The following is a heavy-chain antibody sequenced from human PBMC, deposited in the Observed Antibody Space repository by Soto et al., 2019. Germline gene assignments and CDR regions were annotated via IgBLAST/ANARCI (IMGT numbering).Heavy chain of an antibody. CDR3: ARVRVGQQLARDAFDI. V-gene: IGHV1-18*01. D-gene: IGHD6-13*01. Sequence: QVQLVQSGAEVKKPGASVKVSCKASGYTFTSYGISWVRQAPGQGLEWMGWISAYNGNTNYAQKLQGRVTMTTDTXTXXAYMELRSLRSDDTAVYYCARVRVGQQLARDAFDIWGQGTMVTVSS. J-gene: IGHJ3*02. CDR1: GYTFTSYG. CDR2: ISAYNGNT.